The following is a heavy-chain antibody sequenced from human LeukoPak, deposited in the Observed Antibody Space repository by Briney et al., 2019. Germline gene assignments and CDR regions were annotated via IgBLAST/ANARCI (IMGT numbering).Heavy chain of an antibody. Sequence: PGGSLRLSCAASGFTVSSNYMSWVRQAPGKGLEWVAVIWYDGSNKYYADSVKGRFTISRDNSKNTLYLQMNSLRAEDTAVYYCARDFPYGGNSFYFDYWGQGTLVTVSS. CDR3: ARDFPYGGNSFYFDY. CDR2: IWYDGSNK. V-gene: IGHV3-33*08. CDR1: GFTVSSNY. J-gene: IGHJ4*02. D-gene: IGHD4-23*01.